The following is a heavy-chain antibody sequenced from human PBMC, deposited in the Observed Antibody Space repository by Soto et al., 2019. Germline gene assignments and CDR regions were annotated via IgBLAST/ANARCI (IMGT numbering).Heavy chain of an antibody. CDR2: INHSGSI. J-gene: IGHJ5*02. CDR3: ARFGGYDSSGYYSWFDP. D-gene: IGHD3-22*01. V-gene: IGHV4-34*01. CDR1: GGSFSGYY. Sequence: SETLSLTCAVYGGSFSGYYWSWIRQPPGKGLERIGEINHSGSINYNPSLKSRVTISVDTSKNQFSLKLSSVTAADTAVYYCARFGGYDSSGYYSWFDPWGQGTLVTVS.